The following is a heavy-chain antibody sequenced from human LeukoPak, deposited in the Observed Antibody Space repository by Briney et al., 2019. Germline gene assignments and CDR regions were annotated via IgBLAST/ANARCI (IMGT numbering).Heavy chain of an antibody. D-gene: IGHD5-18*01. CDR1: GGSFSGNY. CDR2: INHSGRT. Sequence: SETLSLTCAVYGGSFSGNYWTWIRQPPGKGLEWIGEINHSGRTNYNPSLKSRVTISVDTSKNQFSLKLSSVTAADTAVYYCARVRAVGIQLWLPSRYYYMDVWGKGTTVTVSS. V-gene: IGHV4-34*01. CDR3: ARVRAVGIQLWLPSRYYYMDV. J-gene: IGHJ6*03.